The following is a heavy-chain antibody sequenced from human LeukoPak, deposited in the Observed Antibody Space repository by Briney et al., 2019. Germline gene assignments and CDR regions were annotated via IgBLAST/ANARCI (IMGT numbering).Heavy chain of an antibody. Sequence: GGSLRLSCAASGFTFSSYDMHWVRQAAGKGLEWVSAIGAAGDTYYPGSVKGRFTISRENAKNSLYLQMNSLRAGDTAVYYCARGGSSSWDLLDYWGQGTLVTVSS. CDR3: ARGGSSSWDLLDY. V-gene: IGHV3-13*01. CDR1: GFTFSSYD. CDR2: IGAAGDT. J-gene: IGHJ4*02. D-gene: IGHD6-13*01.